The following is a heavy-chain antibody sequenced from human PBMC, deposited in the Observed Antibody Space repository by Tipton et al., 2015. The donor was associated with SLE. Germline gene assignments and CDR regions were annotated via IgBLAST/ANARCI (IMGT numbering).Heavy chain of an antibody. V-gene: IGHV4-34*01. CDR1: GGSFSGYY. J-gene: IGHJ4*02. D-gene: IGHD6-19*01. CDR2: IYYSGST. Sequence: LRLSCAVYGGSFSGYYWGWIRQPPGKGLEWIGSIYYSGSTYYNPSLKSRVTISVDTSKNQFSLKLSSVTAADTAVYYCARDVGIAVASTPFDYWGQGTLVTVSS. CDR3: ARDVGIAVASTPFDY.